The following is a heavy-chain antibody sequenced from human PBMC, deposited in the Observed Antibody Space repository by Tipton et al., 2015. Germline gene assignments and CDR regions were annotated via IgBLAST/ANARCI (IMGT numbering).Heavy chain of an antibody. CDR2: INSDGSST. J-gene: IGHJ6*02. Sequence: SLRLSCAASGFTFSSYWMHWVRQAPGKGLVWVSRINSDGSSTSYADSVRGRFTISRDNAKNTLYLQMNSLRAEDTAVYYCARALTYYYDSSDYWYYYYYGMDVWGQGTTVTVSS. V-gene: IGHV3-74*01. CDR3: ARALTYYYDSSDYWYYYYYGMDV. D-gene: IGHD3-22*01. CDR1: GFTFSSYW.